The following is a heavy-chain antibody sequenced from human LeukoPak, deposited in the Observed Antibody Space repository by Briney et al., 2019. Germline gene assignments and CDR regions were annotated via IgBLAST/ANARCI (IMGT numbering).Heavy chain of an antibody. V-gene: IGHV4-39*07. J-gene: IGHJ4*02. D-gene: IGHD5-18*01. CDR2: IYYSGST. CDR3: ARHGGYSYDPYFNP. CDR1: GGSISSSSYY. Sequence: SETLSLTCTVSGGSISSSSYYWGWIRQPPGKGLEWIGSIYYSGSTCYNPSLKSRVTISVDTSKNQFSLKLSSVSAADTAVYYCARHGGYSYDPYFNPWGQGTLVTVSS.